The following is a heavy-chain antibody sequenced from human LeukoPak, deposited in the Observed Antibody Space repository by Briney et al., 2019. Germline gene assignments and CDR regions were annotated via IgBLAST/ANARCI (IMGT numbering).Heavy chain of an antibody. D-gene: IGHD3-22*01. CDR2: IYYSGST. J-gene: IGHJ4*02. V-gene: IGHV4-39*07. CDR3: ARVDSSGYHSDY. Sequence: PSETLSLTCTVSGGSISSSSYYWGWIRQPPGKGLEWIGSIYYSGSTYYNPSLKSRVAISVDTSKNQLSLKLSSVTAADTAVYYCARVDSSGYHSDYWGQGTLVTVSS. CDR1: GGSISSSSYY.